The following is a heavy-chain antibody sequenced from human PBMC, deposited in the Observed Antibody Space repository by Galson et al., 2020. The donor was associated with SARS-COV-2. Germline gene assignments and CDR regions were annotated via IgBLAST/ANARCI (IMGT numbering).Heavy chain of an antibody. V-gene: IGHV3-7*01. CDR3: ARETLDFWSGYYAPRLDY. D-gene: IGHD3-3*01. J-gene: IGHJ4*02. Sequence: GGSLRLSCAASGFTFSSYWMSWVRQAPGKGLEWVANIKQDGSEKYYVDSVKGRFTISRDNAKNSLYLQMNSLRAEDTAVYYCARETLDFWSGYYAPRLDYWGQGTLVTVSS. CDR1: GFTFSSYW. CDR2: IKQDGSEK.